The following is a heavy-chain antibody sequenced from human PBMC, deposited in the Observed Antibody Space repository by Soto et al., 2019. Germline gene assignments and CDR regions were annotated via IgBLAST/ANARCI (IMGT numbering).Heavy chain of an antibody. CDR2: IYYSGST. V-gene: IGHV4-31*03. J-gene: IGHJ4*02. CDR3: ARDSLEVSRYSSSWPYYFDY. Sequence: SETLSLTCTVSGGSISSGGYYWSWIRQHPGKGLEWIGYIYYSGSTYYNPSLKSRVTISVDTSKNQFSLKLSSVTAADTAVYYCARDSLEVSRYSSSWPYYFDYWGQGTLVTVSS. D-gene: IGHD6-6*01. CDR1: GGSISSGGYY.